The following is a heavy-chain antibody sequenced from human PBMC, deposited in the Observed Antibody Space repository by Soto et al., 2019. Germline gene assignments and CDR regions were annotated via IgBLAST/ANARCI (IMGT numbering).Heavy chain of an antibody. CDR3: AREGGEIAGVDY. CDR2: ISSSSSYI. D-gene: IGHD6-13*01. J-gene: IGHJ4*02. Sequence: EVQLVESGGGLVKPGGSLRLSCAASGFTFSSYSMNWVRQAPGKGLEWVSSISSSSSYIYYADSVKGRFTISRDNAKNSLYLQMNSLRAEDTAVYYCAREGGEIAGVDYWGQGTLVTVSS. CDR1: GFTFSSYS. V-gene: IGHV3-21*01.